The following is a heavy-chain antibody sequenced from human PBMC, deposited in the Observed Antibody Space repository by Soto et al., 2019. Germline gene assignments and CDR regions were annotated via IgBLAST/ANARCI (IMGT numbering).Heavy chain of an antibody. J-gene: IGHJ5*02. CDR2: ISLYSDGT. CDR3: ARVVPGAEAWFGP. D-gene: IGHD2-2*01. V-gene: IGHV1-18*01. CDR1: GYTFSNYG. Sequence: QVQLVQSGGEVKRPGASVKVSCKTSGYTFSNYGITWVRQAPGQPLEWLGWISLYSDGTNYAQKFQGRGSMTTETSKTTAYMELMSLRSDETAVYYFARVVPGAEAWFGPWGQGTMVTVSS.